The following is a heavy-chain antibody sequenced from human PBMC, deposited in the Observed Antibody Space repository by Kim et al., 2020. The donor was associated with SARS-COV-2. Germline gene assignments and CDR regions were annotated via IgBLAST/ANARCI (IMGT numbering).Heavy chain of an antibody. D-gene: IGHD3-10*01. J-gene: IGHJ4*02. Sequence: SETLSLTCTVSGASIRSASYSWNWIRQHPGMGLEWIGYIYYGGSNHYNPTLKSRVSISIDTSNNQFSLNLNSVTAADTADYFCASGYKRLFWFGSVLAPNYFASWGQGNLVTVSS. V-gene: IGHV4-31*03. CDR3: ASGYKRLFWFGSVLAPNYFAS. CDR2: IYYGGSN. CDR1: GASIRSASYS.